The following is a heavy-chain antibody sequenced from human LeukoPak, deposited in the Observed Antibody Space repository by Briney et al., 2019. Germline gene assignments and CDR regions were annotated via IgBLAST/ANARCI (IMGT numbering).Heavy chain of an antibody. D-gene: IGHD1-26*01. Sequence: GGSLRLSCAASGFTVSNNYMSWVRQAQGKGLEWVAVIYTDGSTYYADSMRGRFTISRDVSKNTIYLQMSSLRVEDTAVYFCSRAGEVLPHDGFDIWGQGTMVTVSS. CDR2: IYTDGST. V-gene: IGHV3-53*01. CDR1: GFTVSNNY. J-gene: IGHJ3*02. CDR3: SRAGEVLPHDGFDI.